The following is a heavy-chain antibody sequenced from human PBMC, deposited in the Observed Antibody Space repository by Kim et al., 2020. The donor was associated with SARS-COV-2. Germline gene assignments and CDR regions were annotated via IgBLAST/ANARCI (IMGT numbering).Heavy chain of an antibody. V-gene: IGHV3-66*01. CDR3: ARGSGFGELDDWAPYYYYGMDV. CDR2: IYSGGST. CDR1: GFTVSSNY. J-gene: IGHJ6*02. D-gene: IGHD3-10*01. Sequence: GGSLRLSCAASGFTVSSNYMSWVRQAPGKGLEWVSVIYSGGSTYYADSVKGRFTISRDNSKNTLYLQMNSLRAEDTAVYYCARGSGFGELDDWAPYYYYGMDVWGQGTPVTVSS.